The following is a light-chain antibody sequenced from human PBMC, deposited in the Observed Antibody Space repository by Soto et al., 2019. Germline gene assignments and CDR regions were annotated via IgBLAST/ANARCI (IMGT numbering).Light chain of an antibody. Sequence: DIQMTQSPSTLSASVGDRVTITCRASQSISSWLAWYQQKPGKAPKLLIYDASSLESWVPSRFSGSGSGTEFTLTISRLHPDDFANSYCQQYNRYQRTFGQGTKVEIK. CDR2: DAS. V-gene: IGKV1-5*01. CDR1: QSISSW. CDR3: QQYNRYQRT. J-gene: IGKJ1*01.